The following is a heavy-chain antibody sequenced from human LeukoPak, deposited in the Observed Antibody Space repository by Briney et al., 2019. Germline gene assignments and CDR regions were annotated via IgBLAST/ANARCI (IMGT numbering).Heavy chain of an antibody. Sequence: PGGSLRLSCAASGFTFSSYAMSWVRQAPGKGLEWVSAISGSGGSTYYADSVKGRFTISRDNSKNTLYLQMDSLRAEDTAVYYCAKDLTMIDAFDIWGQGTMVTVSS. CDR1: GFTFSSYA. J-gene: IGHJ3*02. D-gene: IGHD3-22*01. CDR3: AKDLTMIDAFDI. V-gene: IGHV3-23*01. CDR2: ISGSGGST.